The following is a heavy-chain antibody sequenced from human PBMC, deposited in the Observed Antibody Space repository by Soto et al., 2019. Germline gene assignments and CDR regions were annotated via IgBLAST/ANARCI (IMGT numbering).Heavy chain of an antibody. CDR3: ARVKSLGGSAPNWFDP. V-gene: IGHV1-46*03. CDR2: INPSGGST. J-gene: IGHJ5*02. D-gene: IGHD2-15*01. CDR1: GYTFTSYY. Sequence: ASVKVSCTASGYTFTSYYMHWVRQAPGQGLEWMGIINPSGGSTSYAQKFQGRVTMTRDTSTSTVYMELSSLRSEDTAVYYCARVKSLGGSAPNWFDPWGQGTLVTVSS.